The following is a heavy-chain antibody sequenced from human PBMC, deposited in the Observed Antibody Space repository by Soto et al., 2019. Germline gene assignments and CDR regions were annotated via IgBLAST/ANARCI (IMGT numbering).Heavy chain of an antibody. J-gene: IGHJ4*02. D-gene: IGHD3-3*01. CDR3: ARDYYDFWSGYSPPRQPYYFDY. CDR1: GYTFTSYG. CDR2: ISAYNGNT. V-gene: IGHV1-18*01. Sequence: ASVKVSCKASGYTFTSYGISWVRQAPGQGLEWMGWISAYNGNTNYAQKLQGRVTMTTDTSTSTAYMELRSLRSDDTAVYYCARDYYDFWSGYSPPRQPYYFDYWGQGTLVTVSS.